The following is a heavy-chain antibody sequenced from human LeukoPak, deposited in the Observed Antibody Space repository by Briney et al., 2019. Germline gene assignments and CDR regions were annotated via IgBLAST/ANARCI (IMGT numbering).Heavy chain of an antibody. J-gene: IGHJ4*02. CDR3: ARQSHPRGYFDY. D-gene: IGHD3-10*01. Sequence: KPSQTLSLTCTVSGGSISSGGYYWSWIRQHPGKGLEWIGYIYYSGSTYYNPSLKSRVTISVDTSKNQFSLKLSSVTAADTAVYYCARQSHPRGYFDYWGQGTLVTVSS. CDR1: GGSISSGGYY. CDR2: IYYSGST. V-gene: IGHV4-31*03.